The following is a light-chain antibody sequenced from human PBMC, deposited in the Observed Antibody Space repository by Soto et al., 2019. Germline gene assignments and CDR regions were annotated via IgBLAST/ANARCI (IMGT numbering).Light chain of an antibody. J-gene: IGKJ2*01. CDR2: GAS. Sequence: DIQMTQSPSSLSASVGDRVTIICRASQGISNYLAWFQQKPGKVPKLLIYGASTLQSGVPSRFSGSGSGTDFTLTISRLQPEDVATYFCQKYNSAPYTFGHGTRLEIK. V-gene: IGKV1-27*01. CDR3: QKYNSAPYT. CDR1: QGISNY.